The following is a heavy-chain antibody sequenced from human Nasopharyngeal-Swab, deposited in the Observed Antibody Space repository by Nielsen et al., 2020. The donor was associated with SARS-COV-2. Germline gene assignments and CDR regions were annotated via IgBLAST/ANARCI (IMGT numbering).Heavy chain of an antibody. CDR2: INAGRGNT. Sequence: ASVKVSCKASGYTLSTYAMYWVRQAPGQRPEFMRWINAGRGNTYYSQKFQSRVRISRDTSANTVYMELSRLRSADTAVYYCARVPAVAASRIDYWGQGTLVTVSS. CDR1: GYTLSTYA. V-gene: IGHV1-3*01. J-gene: IGHJ4*02. CDR3: ARVPAVAASRIDY. D-gene: IGHD6-19*01.